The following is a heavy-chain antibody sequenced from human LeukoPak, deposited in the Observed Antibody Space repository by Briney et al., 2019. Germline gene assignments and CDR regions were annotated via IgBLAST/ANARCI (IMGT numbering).Heavy chain of an antibody. CDR3: ARRITVVRGTGAFDI. D-gene: IGHD3-10*01. CDR1: GYTFTTYS. J-gene: IGHJ3*02. V-gene: IGHV5-51*01. CDR2: IYPGDSDT. Sequence: GESLKISCKCSGYTFTTYSIGWVRQLPGKGLEWMGIIYPGDSDTTYSPSFQGQVKISSHKSTTTAYSQWSSLKASDTAMYYCARRITVVRGTGAFDIWGQGTMVTVSS.